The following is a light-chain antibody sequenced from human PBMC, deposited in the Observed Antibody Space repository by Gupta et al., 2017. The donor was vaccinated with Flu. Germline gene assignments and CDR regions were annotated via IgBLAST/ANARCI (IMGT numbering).Light chain of an antibody. V-gene: IGKV2-30*01. CDR2: KVS. J-gene: IGKJ2*01. CDR1: QSLVYRDGNNY. Sequence: VNIRQTASISCRASQSLVYRDGNNYLNGCQQRPGQAPRRLIYKVSNRDSGVPDRFSGSGSGTDFTLKITRVEAEDVVVYYCRQVKHWPNTFGQGTRLEIK. CDR3: RQVKHWPNT.